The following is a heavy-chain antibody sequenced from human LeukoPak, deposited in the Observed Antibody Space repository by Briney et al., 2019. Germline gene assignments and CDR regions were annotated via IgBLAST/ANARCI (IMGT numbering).Heavy chain of an antibody. CDR3: ARGHGPRVVVAATQEYYFDY. CDR2: IKQDGSEK. V-gene: IGHV3-7*01. CDR1: GVTFRNYW. Sequence: GGSLRLSCAVSGVTFRNYWMSWVRQAPGKGLEWAANIKQDGSEKYYVDSVKGRFTISRDNAKNSLYLQMNSLRAEDTAVYYCARGHGPRVVVAATQEYYFDYWGQGTLVTVSS. D-gene: IGHD2-15*01. J-gene: IGHJ4*02.